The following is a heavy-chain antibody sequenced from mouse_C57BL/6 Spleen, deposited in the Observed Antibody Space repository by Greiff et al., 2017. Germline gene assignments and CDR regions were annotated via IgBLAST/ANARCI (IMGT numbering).Heavy chain of an antibody. CDR1: GYTFTSYW. V-gene: IGHV1-50*01. J-gene: IGHJ4*01. CDR3: ARKGAYYSNYVGAMDY. D-gene: IGHD2-5*01. CDR2: IDPSASYT. Sequence: QVQLQQSGAELVKPGASVKLSCKASGYTFTSYWMQWVKQRPGQGLEWIGEIDPSASYTNYNQKFKGKAKLTVDTSSSTAYMQLSSLTSEDSAVYYCARKGAYYSNYVGAMDYWGQGTSVTVSS.